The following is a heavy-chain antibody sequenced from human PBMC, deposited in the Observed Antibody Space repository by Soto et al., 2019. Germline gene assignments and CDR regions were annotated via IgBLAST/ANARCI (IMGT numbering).Heavy chain of an antibody. CDR3: ARGGEWLQLDY. CDR2: VNPNGGGT. D-gene: IGHD5-12*01. CDR1: GYNFTSYY. V-gene: IGHV1-46*01. Sequence: QVQLVQSGAEVKKPGASVRVSCKASGYNFTSYYMHWVRQAPGQGLEWMGIVNPNGGGTSYAQKSQGGVTMTRDTSTSTVYMELTGLRSEDTAVYYCARGGEWLQLDYWGQGTLVTVSS. J-gene: IGHJ4*02.